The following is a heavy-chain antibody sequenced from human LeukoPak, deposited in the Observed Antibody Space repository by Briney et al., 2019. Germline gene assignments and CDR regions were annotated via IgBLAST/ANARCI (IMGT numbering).Heavy chain of an antibody. J-gene: IGHJ4*01. CDR2: LSSNSAYI. CDR3: ARGSADMMIVDQLDY. CDR1: GFTLRGHS. D-gene: IGHD3-22*01. Sequence: GGSLRLSCVASGFTLRGHSMSWVRQAPGEGLEWVSSLSSNSAYIYYADSVKGRFTISRDNAKNSLYLQMNSLRAEDTGVYFCARGSADMMIVDQLDYWGHGTLVTVSS. V-gene: IGHV3-21*06.